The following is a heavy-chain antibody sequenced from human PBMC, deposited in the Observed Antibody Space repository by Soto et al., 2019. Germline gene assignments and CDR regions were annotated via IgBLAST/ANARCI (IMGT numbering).Heavy chain of an antibody. J-gene: IGHJ4*02. Sequence: QVQLVESGGGVVQPGRSLRLSCAASGFSFRSYAMHWVRQAPGKGLEWVAVMSYDGSDKDYVDSVKGRFTISRDNSKNTLYLQMSSLRAEDTAVYYCARARLDTPALEYWGQGTLVTVSS. CDR1: GFSFRSYA. CDR2: MSYDGSDK. CDR3: ARARLDTPALEY. V-gene: IGHV3-30-3*01. D-gene: IGHD2-2*01.